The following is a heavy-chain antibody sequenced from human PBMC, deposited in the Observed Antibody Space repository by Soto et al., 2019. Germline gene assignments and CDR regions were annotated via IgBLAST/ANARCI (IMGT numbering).Heavy chain of an antibody. CDR2: ITTSSTYI. V-gene: IGHV3-21*01. D-gene: IGHD3-22*01. CDR3: AKVINWFAP. Sequence: GGSLRLSCAASGFIFSGYSMSWVRQAPGKGLEWVSSITTSSTYIYYADSVKGRFTISRDNARNSLYLQMNSLRAEDTAVYYSAKVINWFAPWGQGTRVTVSS. J-gene: IGHJ5*02. CDR1: GFIFSGYS.